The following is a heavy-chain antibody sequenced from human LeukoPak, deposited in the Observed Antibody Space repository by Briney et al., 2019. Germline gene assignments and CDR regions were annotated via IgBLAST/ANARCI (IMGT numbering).Heavy chain of an antibody. V-gene: IGHV1-2*02. J-gene: IGHJ4*02. CDR3: YRLVGLATWVSY. CDR2: INPTSGGT. CDR1: GYTFIVYY. D-gene: IGHD5-12*01. Sequence: AAVTVSLTASGYTFIVYYLQWVRQAPGQGLEGVGWINPTSGGTNYPQKLQDRVTITRDTDIDTVYLELSMLASGDTATYFLYRLVGLATWVSYWGQGTLVIVSS.